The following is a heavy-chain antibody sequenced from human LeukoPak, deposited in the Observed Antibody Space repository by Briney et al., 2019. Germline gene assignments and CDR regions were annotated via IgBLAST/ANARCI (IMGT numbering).Heavy chain of an antibody. J-gene: IGHJ4*02. D-gene: IGHD3-10*01. CDR3: ARGRGGTIIRGYLDS. Sequence: NTNSAGTAYAQKFQGRVSMPRATSIGTAYMELSSLRSEDTAIYYCARGRGGTIIRGYLDSWGQGTLVSVSS. V-gene: IGHV1-8*01. CDR2: NTNSAGT.